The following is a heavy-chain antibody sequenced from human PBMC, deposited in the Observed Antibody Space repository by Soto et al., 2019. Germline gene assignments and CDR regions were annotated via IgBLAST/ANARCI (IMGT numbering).Heavy chain of an antibody. CDR2: IDPSDSQT. V-gene: IGHV5-10-1*01. CDR3: ARQIYDSDTGPNFQYYFDS. CDR1: GYSFSCYW. J-gene: IGHJ4*02. D-gene: IGHD3-22*01. Sequence: GESLKISCKGSGYSFSCYWITWVRQKPGKGLEWMGRIDPSDSQTYYSPSFRGHVTISVTKSITTVFLQWSSLRASDTAMYYCARQIYDSDTGPNFQYYFDSWGQGTPVTVSS.